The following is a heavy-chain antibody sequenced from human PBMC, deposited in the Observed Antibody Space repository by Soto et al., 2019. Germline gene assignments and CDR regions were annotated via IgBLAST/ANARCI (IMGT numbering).Heavy chain of an antibody. CDR2: IYYSGST. D-gene: IGHD2-2*01. Sequence: SETLSLTCAVYGGSISSGDYYWSWIRQPPGKGLEWIGYIYYSGSTYYNPSLKSRVTISVDTSKNQFSLKLSSVTAADTAVYYCASHCSSTSCYYYGMDVWGQGTTVTVSS. J-gene: IGHJ6*02. CDR1: GGSISSGDYY. CDR3: ASHCSSTSCYYYGMDV. V-gene: IGHV4-30-4*01.